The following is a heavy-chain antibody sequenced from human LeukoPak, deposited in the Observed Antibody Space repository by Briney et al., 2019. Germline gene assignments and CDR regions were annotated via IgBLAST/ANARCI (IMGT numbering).Heavy chain of an antibody. Sequence: ASVKVSCKASGYTFTSYDINWVRQATGQGLEWMGWMNPNSGNTGYAQKFQGRVTTTRNTSISTAYMELSSLRSEDTAVYYCARDGSSSSGYYYYGMDVWGQGTTVTVSS. V-gene: IGHV1-8*01. CDR3: ARDGSSSSGYYYYGMDV. CDR2: MNPNSGNT. D-gene: IGHD6-6*01. J-gene: IGHJ6*02. CDR1: GYTFTSYD.